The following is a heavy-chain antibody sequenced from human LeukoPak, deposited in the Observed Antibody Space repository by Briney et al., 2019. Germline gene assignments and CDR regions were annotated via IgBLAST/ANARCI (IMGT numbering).Heavy chain of an antibody. V-gene: IGHV4-30-4*01. CDR3: ARARNPHSGYECFDY. CDR1: GGSISSGDYY. J-gene: IGHJ4*02. CDR2: IYYSGST. D-gene: IGHD5-12*01. Sequence: SQTLSLTCTVSGGSISSGDYYWSWIRQPPGKGLEWIGYIYYSGSTHYNPSLKSRVTISVDTSKNQFSLKLSSVTAADTAVYYCARARNPHSGYECFDYWGQRTLVTVSS.